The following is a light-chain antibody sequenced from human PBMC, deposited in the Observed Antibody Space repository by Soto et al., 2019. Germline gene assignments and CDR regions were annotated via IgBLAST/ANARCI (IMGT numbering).Light chain of an antibody. CDR2: YVY. Sequence: QSALTQPRSVSGSPGQSLTISCTGTSSDVADYNYVSWYQQHPGKAPKLLIFYVYRRPSGVPDRFSGSGSGNTASLTISGLQADDEADYYCCSYAGGYTWVFGGGTKLTVL. V-gene: IGLV2-11*01. CDR1: SSDVADYNY. CDR3: CSYAGGYTWV. J-gene: IGLJ3*02.